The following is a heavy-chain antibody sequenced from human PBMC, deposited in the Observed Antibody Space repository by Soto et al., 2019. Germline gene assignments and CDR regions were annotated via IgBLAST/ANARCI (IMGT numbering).Heavy chain of an antibody. CDR3: ARMVDVPYYYYGMAV. D-gene: IGHD2-15*01. CDR1: GYPFTTYG. J-gene: IGHJ6*02. CDR2: INAYNGNT. Sequence: QLQLVQSGPEVKKPGASVKVSCKASGYPFTTYGVTWVRQAPGQGLEWMGWINAYNGNTNYAQKLQGRVTMTTDTSTSTAYMELRSLRSDDTAVYYCARMVDVPYYYYGMAVWGQGTTVTVSS. V-gene: IGHV1-18*01.